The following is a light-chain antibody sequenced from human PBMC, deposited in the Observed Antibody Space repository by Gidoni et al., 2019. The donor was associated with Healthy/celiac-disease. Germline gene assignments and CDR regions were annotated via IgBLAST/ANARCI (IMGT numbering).Light chain of an antibody. J-gene: IGLJ2*01. CDR3: NSRDSSGNHP. Sequence: SSELTQDPAVSVALGQTVRITCQGDSLRSYYASWYQQKPGQAPVLVIYGKNNRPPGIPDRFSGSSSGNTASLTITGAQEEDEADYYCNSRDSSGNHPFGGGTKLTVL. CDR1: SLRSYY. V-gene: IGLV3-19*01. CDR2: GKN.